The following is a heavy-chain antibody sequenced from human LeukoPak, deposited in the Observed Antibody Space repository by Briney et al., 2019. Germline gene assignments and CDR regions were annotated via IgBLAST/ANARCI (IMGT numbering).Heavy chain of an antibody. CDR2: ISSSSSTI. CDR1: GFTFSSYS. Sequence: PGRSLRLSCAASGFTFSSYSMNWVRQAPGKGLEWVSYISSSSSTIYYADSVKGRFTISRDNAKNSLYLQMNSLRAEDTAVYYCARDYWRVAGTGMNDYWGQGTLVTVSS. J-gene: IGHJ4*02. CDR3: ARDYWRVAGTGMNDY. V-gene: IGHV3-48*01. D-gene: IGHD6-19*01.